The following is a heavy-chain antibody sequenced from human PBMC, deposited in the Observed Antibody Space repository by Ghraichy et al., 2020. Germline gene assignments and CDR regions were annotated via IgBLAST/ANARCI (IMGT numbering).Heavy chain of an antibody. D-gene: IGHD4-17*01. CDR3: ARRAVTIYYFDY. CDR2: IYYSGST. V-gene: IGHV4-39*01. CDR1: GGSISSSSYY. J-gene: IGHJ4*02. Sequence: SETLSLTCTVSGGSISSSSYYWGWIRQPPGKGLEWIGSIYYSGSTYYNPSLKSRVTISVDTSKNQFSLKLSSVTAADTAVYYCARRAVTIYYFDYWGQGTLVTVSS.